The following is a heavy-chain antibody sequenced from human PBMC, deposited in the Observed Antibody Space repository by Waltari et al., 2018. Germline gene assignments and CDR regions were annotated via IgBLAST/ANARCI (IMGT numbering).Heavy chain of an antibody. Sequence: QVQLVESGGGVVQPGRSLSLSCAASGFTFRSYAMHWVRQAPGKGLEWVAVISYDGSNKYYADSVKGRFTISRDNSKNTLYLQMNSLRAEDTAVYYCASLAAAGIYWGQGTLVTVSS. CDR3: ASLAAAGIY. J-gene: IGHJ4*02. CDR2: ISYDGSNK. V-gene: IGHV3-30*01. CDR1: GFTFRSYA. D-gene: IGHD6-13*01.